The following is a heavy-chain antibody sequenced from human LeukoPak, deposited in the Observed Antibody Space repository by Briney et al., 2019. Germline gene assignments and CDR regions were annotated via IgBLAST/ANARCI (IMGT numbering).Heavy chain of an antibody. CDR1: GFTFSSYW. CDR2: IKKDGSEK. D-gene: IGHD3-22*01. CDR3: ARGSHYDSSAYYPDY. Sequence: PGGSLRLSCAASGFTFSSYWMSWVRQAPGKGLEWVAKIKKDGSEKYYVDSVKGRFAISRDNAKNSLYLQMNSLRAADTAVYYCARGSHYDSSAYYPDYWGQGTLVTVSS. V-gene: IGHV3-7*01. J-gene: IGHJ4*02.